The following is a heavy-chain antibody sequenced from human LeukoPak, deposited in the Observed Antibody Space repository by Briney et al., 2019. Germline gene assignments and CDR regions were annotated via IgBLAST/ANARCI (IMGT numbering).Heavy chain of an antibody. D-gene: IGHD5-18*01. CDR2: IHYSGTT. Sequence: SETLSLTCTVSGGSISSSSYYWGWIRQAPGKGLEWIGSIHYSGTTYYNPSLKSRVTISVDTSKRHFSLKLSSVTAADTAVYYCARHKGLGIQLWLQGWFDPWGQGTLVTVSS. J-gene: IGHJ5*02. CDR1: GGSISSSSYY. V-gene: IGHV4-39*01. CDR3: ARHKGLGIQLWLQGWFDP.